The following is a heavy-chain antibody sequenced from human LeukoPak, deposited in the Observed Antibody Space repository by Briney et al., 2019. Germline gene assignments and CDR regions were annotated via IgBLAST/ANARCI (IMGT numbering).Heavy chain of an antibody. CDR1: GGSISSNNNY. CDR3: ARHYYDRSGYLWFDP. Sequence: PSGTLSLNCTVSGGSISSNNNYWVWIRQGPGKVLEWIGSMYYSGSSYYNPFLKSLLTISVDTSKNQFSLKLNSVTAADAAVYYCARHYYDRSGYLWFDPWGQGTLVTVSS. J-gene: IGHJ5*02. CDR2: MYYSGSS. D-gene: IGHD3-22*01. V-gene: IGHV4-39*01.